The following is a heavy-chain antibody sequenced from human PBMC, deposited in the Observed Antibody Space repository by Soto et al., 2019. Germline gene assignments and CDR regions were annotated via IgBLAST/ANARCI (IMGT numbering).Heavy chain of an antibody. Sequence: GGSLRLSCAVSGFTFSPYSMNWVRQAPGKGLEWISYISSGGDTIYYADSVRGRFTVSRDNTKNSLYLQMDSLRDEDTAVYYCARDRSTIYGVVTPIDYWAQGTLVTVSS. V-gene: IGHV3-48*02. CDR1: GFTFSPYS. CDR3: ARDRSTIYGVVTPIDY. D-gene: IGHD3-3*01. CDR2: ISSGGDTI. J-gene: IGHJ4*02.